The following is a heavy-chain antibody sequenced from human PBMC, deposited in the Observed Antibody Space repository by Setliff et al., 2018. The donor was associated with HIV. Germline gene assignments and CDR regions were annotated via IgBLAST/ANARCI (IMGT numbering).Heavy chain of an antibody. CDR1: GFTFSEYY. D-gene: IGHD3-10*01. V-gene: IGHV3-11*01. J-gene: IGHJ1*01. CDR3: ATSDGSGFFAY. Sequence: GESLKISCAASGFTFSEYYIIWVRQTPGKGLEWISYISRSGRNKYFADSVRGRFIISRDNAKKSVFLDMTSLRDEDTAVYYCATSDGSGFFAYWGQGTLVTVSS. CDR2: ISRSGRNK.